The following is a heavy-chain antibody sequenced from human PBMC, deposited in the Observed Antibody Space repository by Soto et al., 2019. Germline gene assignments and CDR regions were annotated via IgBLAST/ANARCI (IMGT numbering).Heavy chain of an antibody. D-gene: IGHD2-2*01. CDR3: ARDILRYCSGTTCYSYYFDY. CDR2: IDSGSNTI. CDR1: GFTFSSYS. V-gene: IGHV3-48*02. J-gene: IGHJ4*02. Sequence: GGSLRLSCVASGFTFSSYSMNWVRQAPGKGLEWVSYIDSGSNTIYYADSVKGRFTISRDNAKNSLYLQMNSLRDEDTAVYYCARDILRYCSGTTCYSYYFDYWGQGTLVTVSS.